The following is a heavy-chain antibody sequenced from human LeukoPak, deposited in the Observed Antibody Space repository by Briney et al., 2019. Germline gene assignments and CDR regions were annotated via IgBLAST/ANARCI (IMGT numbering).Heavy chain of an antibody. CDR3: ARDKVPMVRGVIPRWFDP. CDR2: INQDGSVK. Sequence: GGSLRLSCAASGFTFSSNWMSWVRQAPGKRLEWVANINQDGSVKHYVDAVKGRFTISRDNAENSLCLQMNSLRAEDTAVYYCARDKVPMVRGVIPRWFDPWGQGTLVTVSS. J-gene: IGHJ5*02. V-gene: IGHV3-7*01. D-gene: IGHD3-10*01. CDR1: GFTFSSNW.